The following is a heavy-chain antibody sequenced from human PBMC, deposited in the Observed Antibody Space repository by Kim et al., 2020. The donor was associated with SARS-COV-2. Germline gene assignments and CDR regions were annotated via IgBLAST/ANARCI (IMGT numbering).Heavy chain of an antibody. CDR1: GGTFSSYA. CDR3: ARDRGGHYSSGWRGYYGMDV. Sequence: SVKVSCKASGGTFSSYAISWVRQAPGQGLEWMGRIIPILGIANYAQKFQGRVTITADKSTSTAYMELSSLRSEDTAVYYCARDRGGHYSSGWRGYYGMDVWGQGTTVTVSS. V-gene: IGHV1-69*04. J-gene: IGHJ6*02. CDR2: IIPILGIA. D-gene: IGHD6-19*01.